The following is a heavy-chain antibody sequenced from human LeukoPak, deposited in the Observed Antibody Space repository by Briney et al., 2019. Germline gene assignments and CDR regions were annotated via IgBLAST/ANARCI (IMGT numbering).Heavy chain of an antibody. D-gene: IGHD3-22*01. CDR1: GFTFSSYA. CDR3: AKDRITMIVVPQGN. J-gene: IGHJ4*02. V-gene: IGHV3-23*01. Sequence: PGGSLRLSCAASGFTFSSYAMSWVRQAPGKGLERVSAISGSGGSTYYADSVKGRFTISRDNSKNTLYLQMNSLRAEDTAVYYCAKDRITMIVVPQGNWGQGTLVTVSS. CDR2: ISGSGGST.